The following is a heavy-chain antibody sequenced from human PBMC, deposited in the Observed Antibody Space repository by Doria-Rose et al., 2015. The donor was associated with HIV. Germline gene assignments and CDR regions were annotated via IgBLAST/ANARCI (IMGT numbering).Heavy chain of an antibody. D-gene: IGHD3-3*01. V-gene: IGHV3-9*01. Sequence: VQLQESGGGLVRPGRSLRLSCVGSGFSFESYAMHWVRLAPGKGLEWVAGISWDSGAKGNADSVEGRFTISRDNAKKSVYLEMRSLRPEDTAFYYCAKAPIIGPKYYFYMDVWGKGTSVTVSS. J-gene: IGHJ6*03. CDR1: GFSFESYA. CDR2: ISWDSGAK. CDR3: AKAPIIGPKYYFYMDV.